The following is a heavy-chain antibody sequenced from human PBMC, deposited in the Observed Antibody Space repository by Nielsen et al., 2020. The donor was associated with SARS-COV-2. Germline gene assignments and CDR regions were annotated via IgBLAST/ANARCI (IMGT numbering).Heavy chain of an antibody. Sequence: WIRQPPGKGLEWVANIKQDGSEKYYVDSVKGRFTISRDNAKNSLYLQMNSLRAEDTAVYYSARDQFSSSLDYFDYWGQGTLVTVSS. CDR2: IKQDGSEK. D-gene: IGHD6-13*01. V-gene: IGHV3-7*03. CDR3: ARDQFSSSLDYFDY. J-gene: IGHJ4*02.